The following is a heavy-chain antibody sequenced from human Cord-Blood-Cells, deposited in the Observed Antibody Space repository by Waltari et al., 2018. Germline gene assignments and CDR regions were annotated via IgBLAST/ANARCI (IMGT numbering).Heavy chain of an antibody. CDR1: D. CDR2: LNPNSGNT. J-gene: IGHJ6*03. Sequence: DVNWGRQATGQGLEWMGWLNPNSGNTGYAQKFQGRVTMTRNTSISTAYMELSSLRSEDTAVYYCARRTTAQLYCSSTSCYTYYYYYMDGCGKGTTVTVSS. V-gene: IGHV1-8*01. CDR3: ARRTTAQLYCSSTSCYTYYYYYMDG. D-gene: IGHD2-2*02.